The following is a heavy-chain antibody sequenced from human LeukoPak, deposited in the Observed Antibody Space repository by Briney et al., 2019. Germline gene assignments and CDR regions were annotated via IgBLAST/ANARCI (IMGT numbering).Heavy chain of an antibody. CDR2: IKQDGSEK. Sequence: GGSLRLSCAASGFTFSSYWMSWVRQAPGKGLEWVANIKQDGSEKYYVDSVKGRFTISRDNAKNSLYLQMNSLRAEDTAVYYCAQGDCSGGSCPGPLNWGQGTLVTVSS. V-gene: IGHV3-7*01. D-gene: IGHD2-15*01. CDR1: GFTFSSYW. J-gene: IGHJ4*02. CDR3: AQGDCSGGSCPGPLN.